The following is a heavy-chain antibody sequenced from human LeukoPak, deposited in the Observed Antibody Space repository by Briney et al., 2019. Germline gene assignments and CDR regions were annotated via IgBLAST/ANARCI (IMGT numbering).Heavy chain of an antibody. J-gene: IGHJ5*02. CDR2: ISGSGGST. V-gene: IGHV3-23*01. Sequence: GGSLRLSCAASGFTFSSYAMSWVRQAPGKGLEWVSAISGSGGSTYYADSVKGRFTISRDNSKDTLYLQMNSLRAEDTAVYYCAKDPPYYDFWSGLTTYNWLDPWGQGTLVTVSS. CDR1: GFTFSSYA. CDR3: AKDPPYYDFWSGLTTYNWLDP. D-gene: IGHD3-3*01.